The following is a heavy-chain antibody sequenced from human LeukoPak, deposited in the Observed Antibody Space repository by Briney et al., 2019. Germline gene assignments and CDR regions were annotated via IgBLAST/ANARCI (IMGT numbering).Heavy chain of an antibody. Sequence: ASVKVSCKASGYTFTSYYMHWVRQAPGQGLEWMGIINPSGGSTSYAQKFQGRVTMTRDTSTSTVYVELSSLRSEDTAVYYCARYNYPGAFDIWGQGTMVTVSS. J-gene: IGHJ3*02. CDR3: ARYNYPGAFDI. D-gene: IGHD3-16*01. CDR2: INPSGGST. V-gene: IGHV1-46*01. CDR1: GYTFTSYY.